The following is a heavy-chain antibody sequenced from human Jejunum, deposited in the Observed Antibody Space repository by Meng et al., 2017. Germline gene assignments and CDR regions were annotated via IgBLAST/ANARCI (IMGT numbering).Heavy chain of an antibody. Sequence: QVRLVQSGAEVKKPGASVRVSCKASGYTFTSYYMHWVRQAPGQGLEWMGIINPSGGTTTYAQKFQGRVTMTRDTSISTAYMELSRLRSDDTAVYYCARELISYAFNYWGQGSLVTVSS. D-gene: IGHD1-26*01. CDR3: ARELISYAFNY. J-gene: IGHJ4*02. CDR2: INPSGGTT. V-gene: IGHV1-46*01. CDR1: GYTFTSYY.